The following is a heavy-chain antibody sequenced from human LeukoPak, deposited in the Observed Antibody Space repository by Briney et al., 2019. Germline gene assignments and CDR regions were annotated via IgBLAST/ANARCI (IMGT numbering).Heavy chain of an antibody. CDR1: GVRFDDCA. V-gene: IGHV3-9*01. J-gene: IGHJ4*02. CDR2: ISWNSGTI. Sequence: GGSLRLSCAASGVRFDDCAMHWVRQAPGKGLEWVTGISWNSGTIAYADSVKGRFTISRDNTKNSLYLQMNSLRAEDTALYYCAKDRAQYYDNSGFTLDYWGQGTLATVSS. D-gene: IGHD3-22*01. CDR3: AKDRAQYYDNSGFTLDY.